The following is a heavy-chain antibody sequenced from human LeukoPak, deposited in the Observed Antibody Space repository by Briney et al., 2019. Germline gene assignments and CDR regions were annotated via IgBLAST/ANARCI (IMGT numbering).Heavy chain of an antibody. D-gene: IGHD3-9*01. V-gene: IGHV4-30-2*01. CDR2: IYHSGST. J-gene: IGHJ4*02. CDR1: GGSISSGGYS. CDR3: ARFDPAVGN. Sequence: SETLSLTCAVSGGSISSGGYSWSWIRQPPGKGLEWIGYIYHSGSTYYNPSLKSRVTISVDTSKNQFSLKLSSVTAADTAVYYCARFDPAVGNWGQGTLVTVSS.